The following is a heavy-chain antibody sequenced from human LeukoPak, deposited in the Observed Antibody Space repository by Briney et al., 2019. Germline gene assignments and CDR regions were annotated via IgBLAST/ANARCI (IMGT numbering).Heavy chain of an antibody. Sequence: GGSLRLSCTGSGFTFGDHAMSWVRQAPGKGREWGGFIRSKAYGGTTEYAASVKGTFTISRDDSASIAYLQMNSLRTEDTAVYYCARGPIQLWIHNAMDVWGQGTTVTVSS. V-gene: IGHV3-49*04. D-gene: IGHD5-18*01. CDR2: IRSKAYGGTT. J-gene: IGHJ6*02. CDR3: ARGPIQLWIHNAMDV. CDR1: GFTFGDHA.